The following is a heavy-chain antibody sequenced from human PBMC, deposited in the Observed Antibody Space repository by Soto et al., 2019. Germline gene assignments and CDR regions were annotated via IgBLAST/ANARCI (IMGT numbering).Heavy chain of an antibody. Sequence: GGSLRLSCAASGFTFSSYGMHWVRQAPGKGLEWVAVISYDGSNKYYADSVKGRFTISRDNSKNTLYLQMNSLRAEDTAVYYCAKEPRLAYCSSTSCYGSYYYMDVWGKGTTVTVSS. V-gene: IGHV3-30*18. D-gene: IGHD2-2*01. CDR1: GFTFSSYG. CDR3: AKEPRLAYCSSTSCYGSYYYMDV. CDR2: ISYDGSNK. J-gene: IGHJ6*03.